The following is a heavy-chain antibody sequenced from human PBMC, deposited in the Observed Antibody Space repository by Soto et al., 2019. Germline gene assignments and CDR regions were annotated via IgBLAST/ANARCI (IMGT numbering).Heavy chain of an antibody. CDR1: GGSISSSSYY. V-gene: IGHV4-39*01. D-gene: IGHD3-3*01. J-gene: IGHJ4*02. CDR2: IYYSGST. CDR3: ARLPYDFWSGYSAYYFDY. Sequence: ASETLSLTCTVSGGSISSSSYYWGWIRQPPGKGLEWIGSIYYSGSTYYNPSLKSRVTISVDTSKNQFSLKLSSVTAADTAVYYCARLPYDFWSGYSAYYFDYWGQGTLVTVSS.